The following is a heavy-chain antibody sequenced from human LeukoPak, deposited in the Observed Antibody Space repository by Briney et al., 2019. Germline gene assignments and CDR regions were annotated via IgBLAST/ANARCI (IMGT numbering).Heavy chain of an antibody. CDR1: GFMFSTYG. D-gene: IGHD2-15*01. J-gene: IGHJ4*02. V-gene: IGHV3-23*01. CDR3: ASRGPCSGGMCYGLGY. Sequence: PGGSLRLSCAASGFMFSTYGMHWVRQAPGKGPEWVSAISVSGGDTYYAASVKGRFTISRDNSKNTLYLQMNSLRAEDTALYYCASRGPCSGGMCYGLGYWGQGTLVTVSS. CDR2: ISVSGGDT.